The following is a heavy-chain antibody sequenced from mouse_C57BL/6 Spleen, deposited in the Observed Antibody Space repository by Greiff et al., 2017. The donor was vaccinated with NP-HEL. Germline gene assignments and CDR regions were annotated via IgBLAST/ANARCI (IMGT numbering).Heavy chain of an antibody. J-gene: IGHJ2*01. CDR1: GYTFTSYW. CDR2: IDPSDSYT. V-gene: IGHV1-50*01. D-gene: IGHD2-5*01. Sequence: QVQLQQPGAELVKPGASVKLSCKASGYTFTSYWMQWVKQRPGQGLEWIGEIDPSDSYTNYNQKFKGKATLTVDTSSSTAYMQLSSLTSEDSAVYYCARHYSNYFDYWGQGTTLTVSS. CDR3: ARHYSNYFDY.